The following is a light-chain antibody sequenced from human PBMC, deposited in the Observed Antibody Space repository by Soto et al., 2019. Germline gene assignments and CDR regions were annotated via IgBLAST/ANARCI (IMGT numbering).Light chain of an antibody. V-gene: IGLV2-14*01. Sequence: QSALTQPASVSGSPGQSITISCTGTSSDVGGYNYVSWYQQHPGKAPKLMIYEVSNRPSGVSNRFSGSKSDNTASLTISGLQAEDEANYYCGSYTSSSTLYVFGAGTKLTVL. CDR3: GSYTSSSTLYV. CDR2: EVS. J-gene: IGLJ1*01. CDR1: SSDVGGYNY.